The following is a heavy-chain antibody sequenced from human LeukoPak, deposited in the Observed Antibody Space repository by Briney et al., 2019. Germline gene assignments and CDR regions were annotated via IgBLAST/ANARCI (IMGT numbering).Heavy chain of an antibody. CDR2: INSDGSST. V-gene: IGHV3-74*01. D-gene: IGHD2-2*01. J-gene: IGHJ4*02. Sequence: GGSLRLSCAASGFTFSTYWVHWVRQAPGKGLVWVSRINSDGSSTTYADSVQGRFTISRDNAKNTLYLQMNSLRAEDTAVYYCARDQRYCSSSSCPWEPFDYWGQGTLVTVSS. CDR1: GFTFSTYW. CDR3: ARDQRYCSSSSCPWEPFDY.